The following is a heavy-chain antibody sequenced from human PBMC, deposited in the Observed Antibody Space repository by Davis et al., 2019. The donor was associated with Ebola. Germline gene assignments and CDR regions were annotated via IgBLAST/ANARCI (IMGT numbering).Heavy chain of an antibody. D-gene: IGHD4-11*01. CDR2: ISSSSSYT. J-gene: IGHJ4*02. Sequence: GESLKISCAASGFTFSDYYMSWIRQAPGKGLEWVSYISSSSSYTNYADSVKGRFTISRDNAKNSLYLQMNSLRAEDTAVYYCARRYSNYDYWGQGTLVTVSS. CDR1: GFTFSDYY. V-gene: IGHV3-11*06. CDR3: ARRYSNYDY.